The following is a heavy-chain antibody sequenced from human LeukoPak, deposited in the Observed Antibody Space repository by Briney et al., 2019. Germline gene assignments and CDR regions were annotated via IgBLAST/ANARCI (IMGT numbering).Heavy chain of an antibody. CDR2: IYHSGST. CDR1: GYSISSGYY. V-gene: IGHV4-38-2*01. Sequence: ASETLSLTCAVSGYSISSGYYWGWIRQPPGKGLEWIGSIYHSGSTYYNPSLKSRVTISVDTSKNQFSLKLSSVTAADTAVYYCASVYCSGGSCYEHYWGQGTLVTVSS. CDR3: ASVYCSGGSCYEHY. J-gene: IGHJ4*02. D-gene: IGHD2-15*01.